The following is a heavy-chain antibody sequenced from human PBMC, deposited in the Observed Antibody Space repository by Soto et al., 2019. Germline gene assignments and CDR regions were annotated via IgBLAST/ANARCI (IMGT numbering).Heavy chain of an antibody. Sequence: GASVKVSCKASGYTFTGYYMHWVRQAPGQGLEWMGWINPNSGGTNYAQKFQGWVTMTRDTSISTAYMELSRLRSDDTAVYYCARGSYYGSGSYYTAPFDYWGKGTLVTVSS. D-gene: IGHD3-10*01. CDR2: INPNSGGT. CDR1: GYTFTGYY. V-gene: IGHV1-2*04. CDR3: ARGSYYGSGSYYTAPFDY. J-gene: IGHJ4*02.